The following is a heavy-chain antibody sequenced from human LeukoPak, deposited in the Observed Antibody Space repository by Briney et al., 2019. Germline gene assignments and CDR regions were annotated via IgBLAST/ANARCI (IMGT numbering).Heavy chain of an antibody. CDR1: GGSISSGGYS. Sequence: PSQTLSLTCAVSGGSISSGGYSWSWIRQPPGKGLEWIGYIYHSGSTYYNPSLKSRVTISVDRSKNQFSLKLSPVTAADTAVYYCARVMGTTVTRRVYAFDIWGQGTMVTVAS. CDR3: ARVMGTTVTRRVYAFDI. V-gene: IGHV4-30-2*01. CDR2: IYHSGST. D-gene: IGHD4-17*01. J-gene: IGHJ3*02.